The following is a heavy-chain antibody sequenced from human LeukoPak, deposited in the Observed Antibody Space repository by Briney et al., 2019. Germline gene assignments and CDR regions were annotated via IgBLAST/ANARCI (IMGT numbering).Heavy chain of an antibody. J-gene: IGHJ4*02. CDR2: ISYDGSNK. D-gene: IGHD3-3*01. V-gene: IGHV3-30*04. CDR3: ATGGKFDFWSGYHIDN. CDR1: GFTFSSNA. Sequence: GRSLRLSCEVSGFTFSSNAMHWVRQAPGKGVEWVADISYDGSNKNFADSVKGRFTVSRDNSKHTLYLHMNSLRSDDTAMYYCATGGKFDFWSGYHIDNWGQGTLVTVSS.